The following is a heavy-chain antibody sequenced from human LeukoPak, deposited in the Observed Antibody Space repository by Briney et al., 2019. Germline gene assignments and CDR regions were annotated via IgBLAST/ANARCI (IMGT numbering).Heavy chain of an antibody. V-gene: IGHV3-15*01. D-gene: IGHD3-10*01. J-gene: IGHJ4*02. Sequence: GGSLRLSCAGSGFTFNNAWMTWVRQAPGRGLEWVGRIKSKTDGGTTDYAAPVKDRFTISRDDSKSTLYLQMNSLQTEDTGVYYCTTELVWFGVLAHWGQGTLATVSS. CDR1: GFTFNNAW. CDR2: IKSKTDGGTT. CDR3: TTELVWFGVLAH.